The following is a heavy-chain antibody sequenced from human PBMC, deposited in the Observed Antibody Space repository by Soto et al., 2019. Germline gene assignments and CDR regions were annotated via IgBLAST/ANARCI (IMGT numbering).Heavy chain of an antibody. V-gene: IGHV4-4*02. CDR1: GGSISSRDW. CDR2: MYHSGGT. Sequence: SETLSLTCAVSGGSISSRDWWTWVRQAPGKGLEWIGKMYHSGGTDYSPSLKSRVTISIDKSQKHFSLKLSSVPAAATAVYFCAAGNVDSMLESWGRGTLVTVSS. CDR3: AAGNVDSMLES. D-gene: IGHD3-3*01. J-gene: IGHJ4*02.